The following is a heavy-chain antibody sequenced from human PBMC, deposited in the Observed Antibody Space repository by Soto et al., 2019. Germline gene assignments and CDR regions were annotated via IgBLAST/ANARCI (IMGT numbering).Heavy chain of an antibody. J-gene: IGHJ4*02. V-gene: IGHV1-18*01. D-gene: IGHD4-17*01. Sequence: QVQLVQSGAEVKKPGASVKVAFKASGYTFTSYSVTWVRQAPGQRLEWMGWITTYNGNTNYAQKFQGRVTMTTDTSTSTAYMELRSLRSDDTAVYYCARVGDYGGNPGFYWGQGTLVTVSS. CDR1: GYTFTSYS. CDR3: ARVGDYGGNPGFY. CDR2: ITTYNGNT.